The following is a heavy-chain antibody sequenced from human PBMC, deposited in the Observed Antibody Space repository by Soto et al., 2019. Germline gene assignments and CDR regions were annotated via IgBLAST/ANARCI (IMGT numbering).Heavy chain of an antibody. CDR3: ARNDKSGKIDY. D-gene: IGHD3-3*01. CDR1: GGSISSGGYY. CDR2: IYYSGST. J-gene: IGHJ4*02. V-gene: IGHV4-31*03. Sequence: PSETLSLTCTVSGGSISSGGYYWSWIRQHPGKGLEWIGYIYYSGSTYYNPSLKSRVTISVDTSKNQFSLKLSSVTAADTAVYYCARNDKSGKIDYWGQGTLVTVSS.